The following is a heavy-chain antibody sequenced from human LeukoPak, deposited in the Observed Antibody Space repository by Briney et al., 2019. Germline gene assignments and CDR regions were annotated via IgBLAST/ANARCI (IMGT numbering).Heavy chain of an antibody. J-gene: IGHJ4*02. CDR3: ARTGNPATGDY. CDR1: EFSVGSNY. V-gene: IGHV3-53*01. CDR2: IYSGGTT. D-gene: IGHD1-1*01. Sequence: GGSLRLSCAASEFSVGSNYMTWVRQAPGKGLEWVSLIYSGGTTYYADSVKGRFTISRDNSKNTLYLQMNSLRADDTAVYYCARTGNPATGDYWGQGTLVTVSS.